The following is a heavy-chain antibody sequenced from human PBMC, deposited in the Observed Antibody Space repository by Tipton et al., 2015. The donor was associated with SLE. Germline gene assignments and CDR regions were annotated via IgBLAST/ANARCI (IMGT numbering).Heavy chain of an antibody. V-gene: IGHV4-31*03. J-gene: IGHJ5*02. D-gene: IGHD3-3*01. Sequence: TLSLTCPVSGGSISSGGYYWSWIRQHPGKGLEWIGYIYYSGSTYYNPSLKSRVTISVDSSKNQFSLKLSSVTAADTAVYYCGREYAWSPPQVDPWGQGTLVTVSS. CDR2: IYYSGST. CDR1: GGSISSGGYY. CDR3: GREYAWSPPQVDP.